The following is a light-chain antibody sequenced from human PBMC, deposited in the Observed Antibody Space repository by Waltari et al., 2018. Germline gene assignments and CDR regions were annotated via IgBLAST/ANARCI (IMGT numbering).Light chain of an antibody. Sequence: EIVLTQSPGTLSLSPGERATLSCGASEYIKHYLAWYQQKGGQPPRLLIFDASNRATGTPARFSGSGSGTDFNLTISALEPEDFAVYYCQQRVTWLLTFGGGTKVEI. V-gene: IGKV3-11*01. CDR2: DAS. CDR3: QQRVTWLLT. J-gene: IGKJ4*01. CDR1: EYIKHY.